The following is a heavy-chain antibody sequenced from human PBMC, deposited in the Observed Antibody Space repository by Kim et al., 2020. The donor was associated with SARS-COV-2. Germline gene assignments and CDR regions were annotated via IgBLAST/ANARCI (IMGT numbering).Heavy chain of an antibody. D-gene: IGHD3-9*01. CDR3: ARLLRYFDWLPNPGFDY. Sequence: SETLSLTCTVSGGSISSSSYYWGWIRQPPGKGLEWIGSIYYSGSTYYNPSLKSRVTISVDTSKNQFSLKLSSVTAADTAVYYCARLLRYFDWLPNPGFDYWGQGTLVTVSS. V-gene: IGHV4-39*01. CDR1: GGSISSSSYY. CDR2: IYYSGST. J-gene: IGHJ4*02.